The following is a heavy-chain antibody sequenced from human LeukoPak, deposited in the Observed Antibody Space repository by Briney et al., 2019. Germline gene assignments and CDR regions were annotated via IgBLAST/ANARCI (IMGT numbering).Heavy chain of an antibody. CDR1: GFTFSSSG. J-gene: IGHJ4*02. CDR3: AKEVYSSGWYSNYYFDY. Sequence: GRSLRLSCAASGFTFSSSGMHWVRQAPGKGLEWVAVIWHDGSNKYYADSLKGRFTISRDDSKNTLYVQMNSLRAEDTAVYYCAKEVYSSGWYSNYYFDYWGQGTLVTVSS. D-gene: IGHD6-19*01. V-gene: IGHV3-33*06. CDR2: IWHDGSNK.